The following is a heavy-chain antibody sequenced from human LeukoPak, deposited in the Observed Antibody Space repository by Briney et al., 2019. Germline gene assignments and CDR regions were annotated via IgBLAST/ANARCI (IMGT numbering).Heavy chain of an antibody. J-gene: IGHJ4*02. CDR3: VRDEKGDYNFDY. Sequence: SETLSLTCTVSGASINNYYWTWIRQSPGKGLEWIGYIHSTGITNYNFSLRRRVIMSVDKSKNQFTLNLTCVTAADTAVYYCVRDEKGDYNFDYWGQGTLVTVSS. V-gene: IGHV4-59*01. CDR2: IHSTGIT. D-gene: IGHD4-17*01. CDR1: GASINNYY.